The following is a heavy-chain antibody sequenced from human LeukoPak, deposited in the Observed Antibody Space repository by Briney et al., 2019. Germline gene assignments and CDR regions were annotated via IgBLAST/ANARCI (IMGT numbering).Heavy chain of an antibody. CDR2: IIPIFGTA. CDR3: ARDAGYCSSTSCSPTEYYYYGMDV. Sequence: SVKVSCTASGGTFSSYAISWVRQAPGQGLEWMGGIIPIFGTANYAQKFQGRVTITADGSTSTAYMELSSLRSEDTAVYYCARDAGYCSSTSCSPTEYYYYGMDVWGKGTTVTVSS. J-gene: IGHJ6*04. CDR1: GGTFSSYA. D-gene: IGHD2-2*03. V-gene: IGHV1-69*01.